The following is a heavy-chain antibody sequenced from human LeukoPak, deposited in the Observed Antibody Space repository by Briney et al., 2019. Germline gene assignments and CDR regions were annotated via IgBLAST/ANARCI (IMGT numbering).Heavy chain of an antibody. J-gene: IGHJ6*02. CDR2: IYSGGST. Sequence: GGSLRLSCAASGFTVSSNYMSWVRQAPGKGLEWVSVIYSGGSTYYADSVKGRFTISRDNSKNTLYLQVNSLRAEDTAVYYCARDRRQSGDGDVWGQGTTVTVSS. D-gene: IGHD2-21*02. CDR3: ARDRRQSGDGDV. CDR1: GFTVSSNY. V-gene: IGHV3-53*01.